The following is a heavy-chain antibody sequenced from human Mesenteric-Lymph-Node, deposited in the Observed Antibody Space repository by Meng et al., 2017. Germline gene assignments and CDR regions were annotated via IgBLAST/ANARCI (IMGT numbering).Heavy chain of an antibody. D-gene: IGHD6-13*01. J-gene: IGHJ5*02. CDR1: GVTFSYYG. CDR3: AKGGIAAAGSWP. Sequence: VQRVASGGGVVPPGMSLTLSCPASGVTFSYYGLHWVRQAPGKGLEWVGLIYSDGSKTYHADSSRFTISRDNSKNTLYLQMNSLRAEDTAVYYCAKGGIAAAGSWPWGQGTLVTVSS. CDR2: IYSDGSKT. V-gene: IGHV3-33*06.